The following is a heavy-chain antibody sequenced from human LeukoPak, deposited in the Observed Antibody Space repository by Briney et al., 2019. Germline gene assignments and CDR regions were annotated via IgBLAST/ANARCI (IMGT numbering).Heavy chain of an antibody. Sequence: GGSLRLSCAASGFTFSSYWMSWVRQAPGKGLEWVANIKQDGSEKYYVDSVKGRFTISRDNAKNSLYLQMNSLRAEDTAVYYCARDKSSGWYGGYYYYGMDVWGQGTTVTVSS. CDR2: IKQDGSEK. D-gene: IGHD6-19*01. V-gene: IGHV3-7*01. CDR1: GFTFSSYW. J-gene: IGHJ6*02. CDR3: ARDKSSGWYGGYYYYGMDV.